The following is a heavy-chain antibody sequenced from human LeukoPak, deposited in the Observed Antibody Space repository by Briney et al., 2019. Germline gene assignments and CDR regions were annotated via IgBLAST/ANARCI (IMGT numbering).Heavy chain of an antibody. CDR1: GGTFSSYA. Sequence: GSSVKVSCKASGGTFSSYAISWVRQDPGQGLEWMGGIIPIFGTANYAQKFQGRVTITADESTSTAYMELSSLRSEDTAVYYCARVPKYTLYYYYMDVWGKGTTVTVSS. CDR3: ARVPKYTLYYYYMDV. CDR2: IIPIFGTA. V-gene: IGHV1-69*01. J-gene: IGHJ6*03. D-gene: IGHD2-15*01.